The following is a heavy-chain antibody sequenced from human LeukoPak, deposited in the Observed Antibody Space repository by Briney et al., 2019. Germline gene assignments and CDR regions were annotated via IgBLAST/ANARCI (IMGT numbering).Heavy chain of an antibody. CDR2: IYHSGST. J-gene: IGHJ4*02. Sequence: SGTLSLTCAVSGGSISSSNWWSWVRQPPGKGLEWIGEIYHSGSTNYNPSLKSRVTISVDTSKNQFSLKLSSVTAADTAVYYCARDRRSSWYPFPFDYWGQGTLVTVSS. CDR1: GGSISSSNW. V-gene: IGHV4-4*02. D-gene: IGHD6-13*01. CDR3: ARDRRSSWYPFPFDY.